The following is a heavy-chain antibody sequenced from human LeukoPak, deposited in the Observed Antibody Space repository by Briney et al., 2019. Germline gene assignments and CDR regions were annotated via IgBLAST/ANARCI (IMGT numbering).Heavy chain of an antibody. J-gene: IGHJ5*02. Sequence: GASVKVSCKSSGYTFTRHYLHWVRQAPGQGLEWVGLINPTGTSSWSAQKFQGRVTLTRDMSTSTDCMELSSLRSEDTAVYYCARDNSLQDMAWWFDPWGQGTLVIVSS. D-gene: IGHD5-24*01. V-gene: IGHV1-46*01. CDR2: INPTGTSS. CDR1: GYTFTRHY. CDR3: ARDNSLQDMAWWFDP.